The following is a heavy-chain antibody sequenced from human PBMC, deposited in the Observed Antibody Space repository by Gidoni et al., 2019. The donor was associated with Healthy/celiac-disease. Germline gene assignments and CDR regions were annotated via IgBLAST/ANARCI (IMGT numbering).Heavy chain of an antibody. Sequence: QVQLQQWGAGLLKPSETLSLTCAVSGGSFSGYYWSWIRQPPGKGLEWIGEINHSGSTNYNPSLKSRVTISVDTSKNQFSLKLSSVTAADTAVYYCARGGGYSSSWYFGDRFDYWGQGTLVTVSS. V-gene: IGHV4-34*01. CDR1: GGSFSGYY. D-gene: IGHD6-13*01. CDR2: INHSGST. CDR3: ARGGGYSSSWYFGDRFDY. J-gene: IGHJ4*02.